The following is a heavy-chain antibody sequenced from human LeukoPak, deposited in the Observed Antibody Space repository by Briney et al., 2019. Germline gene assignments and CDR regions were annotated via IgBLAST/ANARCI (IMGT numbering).Heavy chain of an antibody. D-gene: IGHD2-8*02. J-gene: IGHJ6*02. Sequence: PGGSLRLSWVVSGFSLSDYWMHWVRHVPGKGLVWVSRIGPDGSGITYGDSVKGRFTISRDSAKNTLYLQMNSLRAEDAAVYYCTRVLAGRSGLMDVWGRGTTVTVSS. CDR3: TRVLAGRSGLMDV. V-gene: IGHV3-74*01. CDR1: GFSLSDYW. CDR2: IGPDGSGI.